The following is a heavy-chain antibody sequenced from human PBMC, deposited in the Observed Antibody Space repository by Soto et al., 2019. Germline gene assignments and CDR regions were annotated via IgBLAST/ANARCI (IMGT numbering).Heavy chain of an antibody. D-gene: IGHD4-4*01. CDR2: IIPTFGTT. J-gene: IGHJ5*02. V-gene: IGHV1-69*01. CDR3: AGASDSTWYNWLDP. Sequence: QVQLVQSGAAVKTPGSSVKGSCKAPGGNFRSKGTRWVRQAPGQGLEFMGGIIPTFGTTNYAHKFRGRVTITADESTGTAYMELSSLRSDDTAVYYCAGASDSTWYNWLDPWGQGTLVTVSS. CDR1: GGNFRSKG.